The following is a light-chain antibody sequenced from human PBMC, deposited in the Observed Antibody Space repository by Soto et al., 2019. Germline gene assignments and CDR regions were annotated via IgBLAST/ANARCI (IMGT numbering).Light chain of an antibody. J-gene: IGLJ1*01. CDR2: DVS. CDR1: SSDVGGYNY. V-gene: IGLV2-11*01. Sequence: QSALTQPRSVSGSPGQSVTISCTGTSSDVGGYNYVSWYQQHPGKAPKLMIYDVSKRPSGVPDRFSGSKSGNTASLTISGLQAEDEADYSCGSYAGSLYVFGSGTKLTVL. CDR3: GSYAGSLYV.